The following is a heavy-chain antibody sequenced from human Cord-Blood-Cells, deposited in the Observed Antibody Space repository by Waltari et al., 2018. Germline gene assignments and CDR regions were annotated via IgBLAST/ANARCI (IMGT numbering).Heavy chain of an antibody. V-gene: IGHV3-23*01. CDR3: AKDLGIAARPGDY. D-gene: IGHD6-6*01. Sequence: EVQLLESGGGLVQPGGSLRLSCAASGFTFSSYAMSWVRQAPGNGLGGFSAISGSGGSTYYADSVKGRFTISRDNSKNTLYLQMNSLRAEDTAVYYCAKDLGIAARPGDYWGQGTLVTVSS. J-gene: IGHJ4*02. CDR2: ISGSGGST. CDR1: GFTFSSYA.